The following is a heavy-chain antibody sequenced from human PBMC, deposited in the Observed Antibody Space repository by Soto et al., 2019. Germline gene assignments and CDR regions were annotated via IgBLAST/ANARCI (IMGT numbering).Heavy chain of an antibody. CDR1: GFTFRTYW. V-gene: IGHV3-7*01. D-gene: IGHD4-4*01. CDR3: AKDVLTTVASGKLYGMDV. Sequence: VGPMRLSSAASGFTFRTYWMNWVRQAPGKGLEWVAKINQDGSVKYYADSVKGRFTISRDNSKNTLYLQMNSLRAEDTAVYYCAKDVLTTVASGKLYGMDVWGQGTTVTVSS. J-gene: IGHJ6*02. CDR2: INQDGSVK.